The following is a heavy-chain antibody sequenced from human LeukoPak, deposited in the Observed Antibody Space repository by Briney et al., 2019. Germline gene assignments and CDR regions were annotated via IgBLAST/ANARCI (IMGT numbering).Heavy chain of an antibody. V-gene: IGHV4-34*01. CDR2: INHSGST. CDR1: GGSFSGYY. J-gene: IGHJ6*02. D-gene: IGHD2-15*01. Sequence: SETLSLTCAVYGGSFSGYYWSWIRQPPGKGLEWIGVINHSGSTNYNPSLKSRVTISVDTSKNQFSLKLSSVTAADTAVYYCASVASLTQPYYYGVDVWGQGTTVTVSS. CDR3: ASVASLTQPYYYGVDV.